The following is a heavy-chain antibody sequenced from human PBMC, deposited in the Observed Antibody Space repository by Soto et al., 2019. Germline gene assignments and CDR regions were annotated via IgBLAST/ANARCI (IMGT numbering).Heavy chain of an antibody. D-gene: IGHD6-6*01. CDR3: ARXRVQLVGGYYYYYGMDV. CDR1: GDSVSSNSAA. J-gene: IGHJ6*02. CDR2: TYYRSKWYN. V-gene: IGHV6-1*01. Sequence: SQTLSLTCVISGDSVSSNSAAWNWIRQSPSRGLEWLGRTYYRSKWYNDYAVSVKSRITINPDTSKNQFSLQLNSVTPEDTAVYYCARXRVQLVGGYYYYYGMDVWGQGTTVTVSS.